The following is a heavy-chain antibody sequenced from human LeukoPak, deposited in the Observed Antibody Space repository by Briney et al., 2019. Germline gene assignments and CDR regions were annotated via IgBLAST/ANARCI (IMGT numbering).Heavy chain of an antibody. Sequence: GGSLRLSCAASRFTFSSCEMNWVRQAPGKGLEWVSYISGSGIKHYADSVKGRFTISRDNAKNSLYLQMNSLRVEDTAVYYCAREDTGVAFDIWGQGTTVTV. J-gene: IGHJ3*02. CDR1: RFTFSSCE. D-gene: IGHD2-8*01. V-gene: IGHV3-48*03. CDR3: AREDTGVAFDI. CDR2: ISGSGIK.